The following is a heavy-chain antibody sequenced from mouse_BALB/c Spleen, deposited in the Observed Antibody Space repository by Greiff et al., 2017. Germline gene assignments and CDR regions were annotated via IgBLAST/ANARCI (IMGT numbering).Heavy chain of an antibody. CDR1: GYTFTSYW. CDR2: IYPGDGDT. CDR3: ARNGNYYFDY. V-gene: IGHV1-87*01. Sequence: VQLQQSGAELARPGASVTLSCKASGYTFTSYWMQWVKQRPGQGLEWIGAIYPGDGDTRYTQKFKGKATLTADKSSSTAYMQLSSLASEDSAVYYCARNGNYYFDYWGQGTTLTVSS. D-gene: IGHD2-1*01. J-gene: IGHJ2*01.